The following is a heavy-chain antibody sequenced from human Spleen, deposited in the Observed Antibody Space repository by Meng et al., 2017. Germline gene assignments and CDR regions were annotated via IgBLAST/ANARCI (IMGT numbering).Heavy chain of an antibody. D-gene: IGHD1-26*01. CDR2: IDTGKGNT. V-gene: IGHV1-3*04. CDR3: ARDLGSAAGY. J-gene: IGHJ4*02. CDR1: GYTFPSTA. Sequence: QVQLVQCGSEVKKPGASVKVSCKASGYTFPSTAMHWVRPAPGQRLEWMGWIDTGKGNTKYSQKLQGRVTLTRDTSASTVYMDLSSLRSEDTGVYYCARDLGSAAGYWGQGTLVTVSS.